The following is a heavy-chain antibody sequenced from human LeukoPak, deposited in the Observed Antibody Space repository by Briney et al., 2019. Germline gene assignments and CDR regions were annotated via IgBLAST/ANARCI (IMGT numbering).Heavy chain of an antibody. CDR1: GYSISSGYY. CDR2: IYHSGST. J-gene: IGHJ1*01. CDR3: PRDGLAVAVTTFKH. Sequence: SETLSLTCTVSGYSISSGYYWGWIRQPPGKGLEWIGSIYHSGSTYYNPSLKSRVTISVDTSKNQFSLKLSSVTAADTAVYYGPRDGLAVAVTTFKHWGKGTLVTVS. V-gene: IGHV4-38-2*02. D-gene: IGHD6-19*01.